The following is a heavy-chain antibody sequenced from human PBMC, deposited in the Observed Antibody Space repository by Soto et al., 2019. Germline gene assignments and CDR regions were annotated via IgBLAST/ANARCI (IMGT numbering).Heavy chain of an antibody. J-gene: IGHJ4*02. V-gene: IGHV3-13*04. CDR3: ARAIGPTLFDY. D-gene: IGHD3-22*01. Sequence: GGSLRLSCSASGFTFSSYDMHWVRQGPGKGLEWVSAIGTAGDTNYAGSVKGRFTISRENAKNSLYLQMNSLRAGDTAIYFCARAIGPTLFDYWGQGTLVTVAS. CDR2: IGTAGDT. CDR1: GFTFSSYD.